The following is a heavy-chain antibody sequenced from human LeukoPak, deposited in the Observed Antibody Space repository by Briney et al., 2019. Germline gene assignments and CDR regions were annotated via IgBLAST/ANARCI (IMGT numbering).Heavy chain of an antibody. J-gene: IGHJ3*02. Sequence: PGGSLRLSCAASGFTFSSYAMSWVRQAPGKGLEWVSAISGSSGSTYYADSVKGRFTISRDNSKNTLYLQMNSLRAEDTAVYYCAKDVLDYGSGSWILTNAFDIWGQGTMVTVSS. V-gene: IGHV3-23*01. CDR1: GFTFSSYA. CDR3: AKDVLDYGSGSWILTNAFDI. D-gene: IGHD3-10*01. CDR2: ISGSSGST.